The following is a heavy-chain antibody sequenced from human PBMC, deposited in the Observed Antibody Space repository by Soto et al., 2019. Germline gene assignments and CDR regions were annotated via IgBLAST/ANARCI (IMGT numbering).Heavy chain of an antibody. CDR3: ASTYYYDSSGYYYVGDY. V-gene: IGHV1-69*06. Sequence: VQLVQSGAEVKKPGSSVKVSCKASGGTFSSYAISWVRQAPGQGLEWMGWIIPIFGTANYAQKFQGRVTITAYKSTSTAYMELSSLRSEDTAVYYCASTYYYDSSGYYYVGDYWGQGTLVTVSS. CDR1: GGTFSSYA. D-gene: IGHD3-22*01. CDR2: IIPIFGTA. J-gene: IGHJ4*02.